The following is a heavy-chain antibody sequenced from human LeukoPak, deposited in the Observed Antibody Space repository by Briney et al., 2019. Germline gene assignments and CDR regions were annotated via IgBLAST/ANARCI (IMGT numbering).Heavy chain of an antibody. V-gene: IGHV4-39*01. CDR3: ARHKSWWELHAFDI. J-gene: IGHJ3*02. CDR2: IFYRGST. CDR1: SGSISSSSSY. D-gene: IGHD4-23*01. Sequence: SETLSLTCTVSSGSISSSSSYWGWIRQPPGKGLEWIGSIFYRGSTYYNPSLKSRVTISIDTSKNRFSLKLSSVTAADTAVYYCARHKSWWELHAFDIWGQGTLVTVSS.